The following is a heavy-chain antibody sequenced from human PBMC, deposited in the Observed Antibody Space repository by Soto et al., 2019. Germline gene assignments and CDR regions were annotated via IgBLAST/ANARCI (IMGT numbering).Heavy chain of an antibody. CDR3: ARDNYSIAAAGIYSNYYYGMDV. CDR2: IYHSGST. CDR1: GGSISSSNW. J-gene: IGHJ6*02. V-gene: IGHV4-4*02. D-gene: IGHD6-13*01. Sequence: SETLSLTCAVSGGSISSSNWWSWVRQPPGKGLEWIGEIYHSGSTNYNPSLKSRVTISVDKSKNQFSLKLSSVTAADTAVYYCARDNYSIAAAGIYSNYYYGMDVWGQGTTVTVSS.